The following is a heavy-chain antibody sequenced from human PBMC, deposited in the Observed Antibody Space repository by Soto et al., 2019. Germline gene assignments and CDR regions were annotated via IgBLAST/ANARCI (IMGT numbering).Heavy chain of an antibody. Sequence: EVQLVESGGGLVQPGGSLRLSCAASGFTFSRYWMSWVRQAPGKGLEWVANIKQDGSEKYYVDSVKGRFTISRDNAKNSLYLQMNSLRAEDTAVYYCARDTKAEGLELPWFDPWGQGTLVTVSS. D-gene: IGHD1-7*01. CDR1: GFTFSRYW. CDR2: IKQDGSEK. V-gene: IGHV3-7*01. J-gene: IGHJ5*02. CDR3: ARDTKAEGLELPWFDP.